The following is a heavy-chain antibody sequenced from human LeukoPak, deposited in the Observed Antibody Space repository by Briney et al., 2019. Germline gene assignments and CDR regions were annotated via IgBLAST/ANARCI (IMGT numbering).Heavy chain of an antibody. J-gene: IGHJ4*02. CDR2: ISGSGGST. CDR1: GFTFSSYA. V-gene: IGHV3-23*01. Sequence: GGSLRLSCAASGFTFSSYAMSWVRQAPGKGLEWVSAISGSGGSTYYADSVKGRFTISRDNSKNTPYLQMNSLKTEDTAVYYCTTDLGFGELFGFDYWGQGTLVTVSS. CDR3: TTDLGFGELFGFDY. D-gene: IGHD3-10*01.